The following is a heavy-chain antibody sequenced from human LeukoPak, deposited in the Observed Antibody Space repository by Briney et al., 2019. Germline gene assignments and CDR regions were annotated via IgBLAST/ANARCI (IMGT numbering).Heavy chain of an antibody. V-gene: IGHV3-66*01. D-gene: IGHD6-13*01. CDR1: GFTVSSNY. Sequence: GGSLRLSCAASGFTVSSNYMSWVRQAPGKELEWVSVIYSGGSTYYADSVKGRFTISRDNSKNTLYLQMSSLRAEDTAVYYCARDSAYSSSPWGQGTLVTVSS. J-gene: IGHJ5*02. CDR3: ARDSAYSSSP. CDR2: IYSGGST.